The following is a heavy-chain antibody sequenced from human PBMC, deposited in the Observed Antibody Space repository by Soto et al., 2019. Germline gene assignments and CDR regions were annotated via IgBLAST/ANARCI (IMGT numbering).Heavy chain of an antibody. CDR3: ARLEMATMGYYYYGMDV. D-gene: IGHD5-12*01. CDR1: GGSVSSGSYY. J-gene: IGHJ6*02. V-gene: IGHV4-61*01. Sequence: KSSETLSLTCTVSGGSVSSGSYYWSWIRQPPGKGLEWIGYIYYSGSTNYNPSPKSRVTISVDTSKNQFSLKLSSVTAADTAVYYCARLEMATMGYYYYGMDVWGQGTTVTVSS. CDR2: IYYSGST.